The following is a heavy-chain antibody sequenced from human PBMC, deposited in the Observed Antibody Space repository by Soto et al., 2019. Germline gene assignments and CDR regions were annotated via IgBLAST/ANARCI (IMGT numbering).Heavy chain of an antibody. Sequence: GGSLRLSCAASGFTVSSNYLTWVRQAPGEGLKWVSVLYPNGRAFYADSAKGRFTISTDNSQNSVYLLMNTLRAEDTAIYYCARGLGREYQDNRNYFHLDYWGQGTLVTVSS. CDR1: GFTVSSNY. CDR2: LYPNGRA. CDR3: ARGLGREYQDNRNYFHLDY. D-gene: IGHD1-20*01. V-gene: IGHV3-53*01. J-gene: IGHJ4*02.